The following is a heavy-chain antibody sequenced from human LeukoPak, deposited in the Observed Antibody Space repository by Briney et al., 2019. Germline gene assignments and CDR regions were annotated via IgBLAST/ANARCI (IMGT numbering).Heavy chain of an antibody. J-gene: IGHJ6*03. D-gene: IGHD2-15*01. CDR1: GGSFSGYY. CDR3: ARGLSSKPYIVRRPENNYMDV. CDR2: INHSGST. V-gene: IGHV4-34*01. Sequence: KPSETLSLTCAVYGGSFSGYYWSWIRQPPGKGLEWIGEINHSGSTNYNPSLKSRVTISVDTSKNQFSLKLSSVTAADTAVYYCARGLSSKPYIVRRPENNYMDVWGKGTTVTVSS.